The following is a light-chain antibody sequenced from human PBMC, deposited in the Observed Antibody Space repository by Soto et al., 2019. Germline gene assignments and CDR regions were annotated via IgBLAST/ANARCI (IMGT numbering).Light chain of an antibody. CDR2: GAS. J-gene: IGKJ5*01. V-gene: IGKV3-20*01. Sequence: EIVLTQSPGTLSLSPGGRATLSCKASQSVSSSYLVWYQQKPGQAPRLLIYGASSRATGIPDRFSGSGSGTEFSLTISRLEPEDFAVFYCQQYGNSPQVTFGQGTRLEIK. CDR3: QQYGNSPQVT. CDR1: QSVSSSY.